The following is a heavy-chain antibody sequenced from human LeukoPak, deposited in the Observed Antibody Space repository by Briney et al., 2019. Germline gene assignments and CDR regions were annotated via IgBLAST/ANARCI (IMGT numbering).Heavy chain of an antibody. CDR2: IYSGDST. D-gene: IGHD2/OR15-2a*01. CDR3: ARDGTQGSNFRYMDG. J-gene: IGHJ6*03. V-gene: IGHV3-53*01. Sequence: PGGSLRLSCAASGFTASSNYISWGRQAPGKGLQWVSVIYSGDSTYYADSAMSRFTISTDNSKNSLYLQMNSMRAEDTAVYYCARDGTQGSNFRYMDGWGKGTTV. CDR1: GFTASSNY.